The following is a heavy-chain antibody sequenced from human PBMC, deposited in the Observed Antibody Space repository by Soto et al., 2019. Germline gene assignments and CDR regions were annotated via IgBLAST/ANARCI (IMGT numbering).Heavy chain of an antibody. CDR1: GYTFPSYH. D-gene: IGHD3-10*01. Sequence: QVQLVQSGAEVKKPGASVKVSCKASGYTFPSYHISWVRQAPGQGLEWMGWISAYNGNTKYAQKVQGRVTMTTDTYPSTTHMEPGGLRFDATAVYYWAETKGYGAHGGGGGFDYWGQGTLVTVSS. CDR3: AETKGYGAHGGGGGFDY. V-gene: IGHV1-18*01. CDR2: ISAYNGNT. J-gene: IGHJ4*02.